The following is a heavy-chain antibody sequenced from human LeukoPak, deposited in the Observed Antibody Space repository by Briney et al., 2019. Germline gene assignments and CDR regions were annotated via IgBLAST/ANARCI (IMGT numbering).Heavy chain of an antibody. Sequence: ASVKVSCKASGYTFTGYYMHWVRQAPGQGVEGMGRINPNSGGTNYAQKFQGRVTMPRDTSISTAYMELSRLRSDDTAVYYCARDLYYDSSGYTYFDYWGQGTLVTVSS. D-gene: IGHD3-22*01. CDR3: ARDLYYDSSGYTYFDY. CDR2: INPNSGGT. V-gene: IGHV1-2*06. J-gene: IGHJ4*02. CDR1: GYTFTGYY.